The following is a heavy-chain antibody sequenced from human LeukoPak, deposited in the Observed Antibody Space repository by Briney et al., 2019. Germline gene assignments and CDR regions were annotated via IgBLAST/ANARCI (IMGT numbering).Heavy chain of an antibody. CDR3: SHVDANGFAPLRH. CDR2: IYWNDDK. V-gene: IGHV2-5*01. CDR1: GFSLSTSGLG. J-gene: IGHJ4*02. Sequence: SGPTLVKPTQTLTLTCTFSGFSLSTSGLGVGWIRQPPGKALEWLALIYWNDDKRYSPSLKSRLTISEDTSKNQVVLTMSNIEPLHTATYYRSHVDANGFAPLRHWGQGTLVTVSS. D-gene: IGHD2-8*01.